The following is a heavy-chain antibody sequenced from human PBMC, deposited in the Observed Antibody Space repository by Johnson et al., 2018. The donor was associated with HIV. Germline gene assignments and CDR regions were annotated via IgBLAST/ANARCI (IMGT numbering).Heavy chain of an antibody. CDR1: GFTFTSYG. CDR2: ISFAGTNK. J-gene: IGHJ3*02. V-gene: IGHV3-30*03. D-gene: IGHD2-2*01. CDR3: ARGGQLLLWDAFDI. Sequence: QVQLVESGGGVVQPGRSLRLSCAASGFTFTSYGMHWVRQAPGKGLEWVAGISFAGTNKYYAESVKDRFTIYRDNSKNTLYLQMNSLRAEDTAVYYCARGGQLLLWDAFDIWGQGTMVTVSS.